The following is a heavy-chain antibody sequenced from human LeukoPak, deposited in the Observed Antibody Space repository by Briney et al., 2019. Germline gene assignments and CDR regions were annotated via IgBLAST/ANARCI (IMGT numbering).Heavy chain of an antibody. CDR1: GFTVSSNY. CDR3: ARGRYDSSGYYALFDY. Sequence: GGSLRLSCAASGFTVSSNYMSWVRQAPGKGLEWVSSISRSSIYKYYADSVKGRFTISRDNAKNSLFLQMNSLRAEDTAVYFCARGRYDSSGYYALFDYWGQGTLVTVSS. D-gene: IGHD3-22*01. CDR2: ISRSSIYK. J-gene: IGHJ4*02. V-gene: IGHV3-21*01.